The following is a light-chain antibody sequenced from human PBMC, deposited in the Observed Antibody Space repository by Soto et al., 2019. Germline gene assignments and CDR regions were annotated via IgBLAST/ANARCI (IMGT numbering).Light chain of an antibody. CDR1: QNISRY. Sequence: DIQMTQSPSSRSASVGDGVTITCRASQNISRYLNWYQQKPGTAPNLLIYSASTLQSGVPSRCSGSGSGTDFTLTISSLQFGDFATYYCQQSYYTPITFGQGTRLEIK. V-gene: IGKV1-39*01. CDR3: QQSYYTPIT. CDR2: SAS. J-gene: IGKJ5*01.